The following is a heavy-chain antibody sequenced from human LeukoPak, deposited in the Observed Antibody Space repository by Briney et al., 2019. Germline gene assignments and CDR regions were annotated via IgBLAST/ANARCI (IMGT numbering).Heavy chain of an antibody. Sequence: GGSLRLSCAASGFTFSSYWMSWVRQAPGKGLELVANIKQDGSEKYYVDSVKGRFTISRDNAKNSLYLQMNSLRAEDTAVYYCASDFNWGLFYYYYMDVWGKGTTVTVSS. J-gene: IGHJ6*03. D-gene: IGHD7-27*01. CDR2: IKQDGSEK. V-gene: IGHV3-7*01. CDR3: ASDFNWGLFYYYYMDV. CDR1: GFTFSSYW.